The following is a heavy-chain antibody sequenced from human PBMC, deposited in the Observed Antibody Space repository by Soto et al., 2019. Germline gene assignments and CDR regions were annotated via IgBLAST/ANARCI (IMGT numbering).Heavy chain of an antibody. CDR2: IYYSGST. V-gene: IGHV4-30-4*01. CDR3: ARGTSVDYVLFDP. CDR1: GGSISSGDYY. Sequence: QVQLQESGPGLVKPSQTLSLTCTVSGGSISSGDYYWSWIRQPPGKGLEWIGYIYYSGSTYFNPSLKSRVTISVDTSKNPFSLQLSSVTAADTAVYYWARGTSVDYVLFDPLGQGTLVTVSS. D-gene: IGHD3-10*02. J-gene: IGHJ5*02.